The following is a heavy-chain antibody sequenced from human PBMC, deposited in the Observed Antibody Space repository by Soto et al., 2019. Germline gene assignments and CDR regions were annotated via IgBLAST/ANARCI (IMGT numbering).Heavy chain of an antibody. CDR3: ARDRGGLEWRWNFTGGPGPSPFDY. J-gene: IGHJ4*02. CDR2: ISSNGGST. D-gene: IGHD2-8*02. Sequence: GGSLRLSCAASGFTFSSYAMHWVRQAPGKGLEYVSAISSNGGSTYYANSVKGRFTISRDNSKNTLYLQMGSLRAEDMAVYYCARDRGGLEWRWNFTGGPGPSPFDYWGQGTLVTVSS. CDR1: GFTFSSYA. V-gene: IGHV3-64*01.